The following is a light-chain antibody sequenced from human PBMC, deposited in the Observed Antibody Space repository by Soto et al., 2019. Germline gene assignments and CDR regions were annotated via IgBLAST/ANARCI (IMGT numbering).Light chain of an antibody. CDR2: AAS. V-gene: IGKV1-39*01. J-gene: IGKJ5*01. Sequence: DIQMTQSPSSLSASVGDRVTITCRASQSIGSYLNLYQQKPGKAPKLLIYAASSLQSGVPSRFSGSGSGTDFAPTISSLQPEDFATYYCQQANSFPITFGQGTRLEIK. CDR3: QQANSFPIT. CDR1: QSIGSY.